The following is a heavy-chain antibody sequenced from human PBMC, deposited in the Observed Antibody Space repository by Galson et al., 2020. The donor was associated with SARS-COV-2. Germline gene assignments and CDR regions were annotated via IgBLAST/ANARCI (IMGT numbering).Heavy chain of an antibody. J-gene: IGHJ4*02. D-gene: IGHD5-12*01. CDR1: GFTFSSYG. V-gene: IGHV3-30*02. Sequence: GESLKISCAASGFTFSSYGMHWVRQAPGKGLEWVAFIRYDGSNKYYADSVKGRFTISRDNSKNTLYLQMNSLRAEDTAVYYCAKDGGIVATNVPGVHFDYWGQGTLVTVSS. CDR3: AKDGGIVATNVPGVHFDY. CDR2: IRYDGSNK.